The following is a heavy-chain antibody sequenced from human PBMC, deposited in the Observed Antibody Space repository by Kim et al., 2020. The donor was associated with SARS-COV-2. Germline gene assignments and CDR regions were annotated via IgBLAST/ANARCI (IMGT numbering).Heavy chain of an antibody. CDR3: ARLKAFGDFEY. J-gene: IGHJ4*02. Sequence: SVKVSCKASGLSLVNFAISWVRQAPGHGLEWMGGSVPRFGATTYTQKFQGRLTITADESTGTAYMDLSSLTSDETALYYCARLKAFGDFEYWGPGTLVTVSS. CDR1: GLSLVNFA. CDR2: SVPRFGAT. V-gene: IGHV1-69*13. D-gene: IGHD2-15*01.